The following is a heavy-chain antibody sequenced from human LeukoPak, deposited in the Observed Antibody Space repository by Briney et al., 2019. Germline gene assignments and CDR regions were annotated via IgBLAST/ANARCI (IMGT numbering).Heavy chain of an antibody. V-gene: IGHV4-34*01. D-gene: IGHD3-22*01. J-gene: IGHJ4*02. CDR2: INHSGST. CDR1: GGSFSGYY. CDR3: ARDSSGYWSDS. Sequence: PSETLSLTCAVYGGSFSGYYWSWIRQPPGKGLEWIGEINHSGSTTYNPSLKSRVIISLDTSRNQFSLKLSSATAADTAVYYCARDSSGYWSDSWGQETLVTVSS.